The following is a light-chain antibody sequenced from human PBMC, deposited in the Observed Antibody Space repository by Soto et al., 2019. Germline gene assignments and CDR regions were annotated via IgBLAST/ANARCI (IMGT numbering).Light chain of an antibody. Sequence: EIVLTQSPGTLSLSPGERSTLSCRASQSVSSSYLGWYQQKPGQAPRLLIYGASSRATGIPERFSGSGSGTDFILTISRLEPEDCAVYYCQQYGSSFSFTFGPGTKVDIK. J-gene: IGKJ3*01. CDR3: QQYGSSFSFT. V-gene: IGKV3-20*01. CDR2: GAS. CDR1: QSVSSSY.